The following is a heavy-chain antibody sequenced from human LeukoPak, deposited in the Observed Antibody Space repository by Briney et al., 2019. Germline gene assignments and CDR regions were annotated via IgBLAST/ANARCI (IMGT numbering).Heavy chain of an antibody. CDR3: AHKGPVTGVCDH. J-gene: IGHJ4*02. CDR2: IYWDDDK. Sequence: SGPTLVNPIQTLTLTCTFSGFSLTNNGEGVVWTRQSPGKALEWLALIYWDDDKRYSPSLKSRLTITKDTSKKQVVLTMTNMDPLDTVTYYCAHKGPVTGVCDHWGQGTLVTVSS. V-gene: IGHV2-5*02. D-gene: IGHD2/OR15-2a*01. CDR1: GFSLTNNGEG.